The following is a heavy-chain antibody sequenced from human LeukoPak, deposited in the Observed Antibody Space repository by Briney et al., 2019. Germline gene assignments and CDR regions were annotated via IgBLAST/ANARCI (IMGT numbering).Heavy chain of an antibody. Sequence: PSGTLSLTCTVSGGSISSYYWSWIRQPPGKGLEWIGYIYYSGSTNYNPSLKSRVTISVDTSKNQFSLKLSSVTAADTAVYYCARAVAGHLDYWGQGTLVTVSS. CDR2: IYYSGST. CDR3: ARAVAGHLDY. D-gene: IGHD6-19*01. J-gene: IGHJ4*02. V-gene: IGHV4-59*08. CDR1: GGSISSYY.